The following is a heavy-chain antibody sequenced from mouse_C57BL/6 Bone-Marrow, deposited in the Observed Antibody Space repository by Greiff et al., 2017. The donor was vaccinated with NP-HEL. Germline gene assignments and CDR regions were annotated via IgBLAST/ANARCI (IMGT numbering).Heavy chain of an antibody. CDR2: INPNNGGT. D-gene: IGHD4-1*01. Sequence: EVQLQQSGPELVKPGASVKISCKASGYTFTDYYMNWVKQSHGKSLEWIGDINPNNGGTSYNQKFKGKATLTVDKSSSTAYMELRSLTSEDSAVYYCARKRVTGPYYFDYWGQGTTLTVSS. CDR3: ARKRVTGPYYFDY. J-gene: IGHJ2*01. V-gene: IGHV1-26*01. CDR1: GYTFTDYY.